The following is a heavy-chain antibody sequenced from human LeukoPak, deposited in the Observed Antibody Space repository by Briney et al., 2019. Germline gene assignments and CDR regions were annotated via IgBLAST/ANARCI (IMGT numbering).Heavy chain of an antibody. CDR3: ASGYSRSWLAFDY. D-gene: IGHD6-13*01. CDR1: GYSFTSYW. CDR2: IYPGDSDT. V-gene: IGHV5-51*01. Sequence: GESLKISCKGSGYSFTSYWIGWVRQMPGKGLEWMGIIYPGDSDTRYNPSFQGQVTISADRSISTAYLQWTSLKASDTAMYYCASGYSRSWLAFDYWGQGTLVTVSS. J-gene: IGHJ4*02.